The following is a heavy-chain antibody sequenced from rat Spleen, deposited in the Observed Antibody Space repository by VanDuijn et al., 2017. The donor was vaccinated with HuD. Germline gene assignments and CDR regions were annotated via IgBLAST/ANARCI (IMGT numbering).Heavy chain of an antibody. D-gene: IGHD1-9*01. J-gene: IGHJ2*01. CDR3: ARSFYGYNYDHFDY. Sequence: QVQLKESGPGLVQPSQTLSLSCTVSGFLLTTYNVHWVRQPPGKGLEWMGIIWTGGRTDYNSTLKSRLSISRDTSKSQVFLKMHSLQTEDTGTYYCARSFYGYNYDHFDYWGQGVMVTVSS. V-gene: IGHV2-30*01. CDR2: IWTGGRT. CDR1: GFLLTTYN.